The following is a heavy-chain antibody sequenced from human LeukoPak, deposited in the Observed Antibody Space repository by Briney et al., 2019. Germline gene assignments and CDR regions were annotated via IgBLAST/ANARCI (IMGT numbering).Heavy chain of an antibody. CDR2: ISAYNGNT. Sequence: ASVKVSCKASGCTFTSYGISWVRQAPGQGLEWMGWISAYNGNTNYAQKLQGRVTMTTDTSTSTAYMEVRSLRSDDTAVYYCARQIYSSSSYGMDVWGQGTTVTVSS. D-gene: IGHD6-13*01. CDR1: GCTFTSYG. V-gene: IGHV1-18*01. CDR3: ARQIYSSSSYGMDV. J-gene: IGHJ6*02.